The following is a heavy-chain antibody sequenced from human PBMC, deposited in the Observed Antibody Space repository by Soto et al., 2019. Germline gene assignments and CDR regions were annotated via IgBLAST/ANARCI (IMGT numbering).Heavy chain of an antibody. Sequence: PGGSLRLSCAASGFTFSAYGMHWVRQAPGKGLEWVAVVSYHGSTQYYADSVKGRFTVSRDKSKNTVYLQMNSLRGEDTAVFYCAKDRGGSYPEAYYYYGMDVWGLGTTVTVSS. CDR2: VSYHGSTQ. CDR1: GFTFSAYG. CDR3: AKDRGGSYPEAYYYYGMDV. D-gene: IGHD1-26*01. J-gene: IGHJ6*02. V-gene: IGHV3-30*18.